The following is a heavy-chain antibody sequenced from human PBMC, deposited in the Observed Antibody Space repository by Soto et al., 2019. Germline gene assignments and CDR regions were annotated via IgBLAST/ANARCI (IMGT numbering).Heavy chain of an antibody. D-gene: IGHD3-22*01. J-gene: IGHJ4*02. CDR3: ARQDYYDSSGLYYFDY. V-gene: IGHV5-51*01. Sequence: PGESLKISCNGSGYSFTSYWIGWVRQMPGKGLEWMGIIYPGDSDTRYSPSFQGQVTISADKSISTAYLQWSSPKASDTAMYYCARQDYYDSSGLYYFDYWGQGTLVTVSS. CDR1: GYSFTSYW. CDR2: IYPGDSDT.